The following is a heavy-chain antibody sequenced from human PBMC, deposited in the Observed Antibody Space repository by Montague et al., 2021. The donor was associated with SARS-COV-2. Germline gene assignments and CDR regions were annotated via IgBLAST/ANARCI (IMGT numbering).Heavy chain of an antibody. CDR3: AHKTGLRYFDWLFQTNPTGGYFDL. Sequence: ALVKPTQTLTLTCTFSGFSLSTSGAGVGWIRQPPGKALEWLALIYWDDDKRYSPSLKSRLTITKDTSKNQVVLTMTNMDPVDTATYYCAHKTGLRYFDWLFQTNPTGGYFDLWGRGNLVTVSS. V-gene: IGHV2-5*02. CDR2: IYWDDDK. CDR1: GFSLSTSGAG. J-gene: IGHJ2*01. D-gene: IGHD3-9*01.